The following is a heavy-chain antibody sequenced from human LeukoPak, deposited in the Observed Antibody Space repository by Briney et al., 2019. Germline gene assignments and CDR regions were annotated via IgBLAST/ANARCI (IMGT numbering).Heavy chain of an antibody. D-gene: IGHD5-24*01. CDR2: INPNNGGT. J-gene: IGHJ3*02. CDR3: ARGGATDGSASRGIFDI. Sequence: GASVKVSCKASAYTFTYNYLHWVRQAPGQGREWRGGINPNNGGTGDAQKFQGRVTMPSDTSISTAYMDLSGLRSDDTAVYYCARGGATDGSASRGIFDIWGQGTMVTVSS. CDR1: AYTFTYNY. V-gene: IGHV1-2*02.